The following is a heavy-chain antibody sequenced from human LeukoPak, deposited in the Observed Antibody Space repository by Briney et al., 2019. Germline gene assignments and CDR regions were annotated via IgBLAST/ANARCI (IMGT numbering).Heavy chain of an antibody. Sequence: GESLKISCKGSGYIFTSYWIGWVRQMPGKGLEWMGIIYPGDSDTRYSPSFQGQVTISADKSISTAYLQWSSLKASDTAMYYCARQHLNYYDSSGYYYVSGAFDIWGQGTMVTVSS. CDR3: ARQHLNYYDSSGYYYVSGAFDI. CDR2: IYPGDSDT. V-gene: IGHV5-51*01. J-gene: IGHJ3*02. CDR1: GYIFTSYW. D-gene: IGHD3-22*01.